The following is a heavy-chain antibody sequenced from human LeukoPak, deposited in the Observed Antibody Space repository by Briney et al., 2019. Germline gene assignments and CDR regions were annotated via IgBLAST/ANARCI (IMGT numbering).Heavy chain of an antibody. CDR2: INPNSGGT. V-gene: IGHV1-2*02. CDR3: ARDRPLDADDYYGFYYFDY. Sequence: ASVKVSCKASGYTFTSYYMHWVRQAPGQGLEWMGWINPNSGGTNHAQKFQGRVTMTRDTSISTAYMELSRLRSDDTAVYYCARDRPLDADDYYGFYYFDYWGQGTLVPVSS. CDR1: GYTFTSYY. D-gene: IGHD3-10*01. J-gene: IGHJ4*02.